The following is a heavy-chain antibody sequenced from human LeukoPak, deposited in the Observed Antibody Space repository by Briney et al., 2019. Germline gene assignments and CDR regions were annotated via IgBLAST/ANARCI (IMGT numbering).Heavy chain of an antibody. CDR1: SGSFNGYY. CDR2: INHSGST. Sequence: PSETLSLTCAVYSGSFNGYYWNWIRQPPGKGLEWIGEINHSGSTNYNPSLKSPVTISVDTSKNQFSLKLSSVTAADTAVYYCARDLGRHYFDYWGQGTLVTVPS. CDR3: ARDLGRHYFDY. J-gene: IGHJ4*02. V-gene: IGHV4-34*01.